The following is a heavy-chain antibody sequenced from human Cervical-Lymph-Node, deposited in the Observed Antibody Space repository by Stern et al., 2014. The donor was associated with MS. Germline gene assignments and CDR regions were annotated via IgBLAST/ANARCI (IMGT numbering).Heavy chain of an antibody. V-gene: IGHV1-69*01. J-gene: IGHJ4*02. Sequence: VQLVESGAEVKKPGSSVKVSCKASGGTFNIYAISWVRQAPGQGLEWMGGIIPIFGTGNYAQKFQGRITITADESTSTAYMELSRLRSEDTAVYYCAVLQAGTIQFFDYWGQGTQVTVSS. CDR1: GGTFNIYA. D-gene: IGHD1-14*01. CDR3: AVLQAGTIQFFDY. CDR2: IIPIFGTG.